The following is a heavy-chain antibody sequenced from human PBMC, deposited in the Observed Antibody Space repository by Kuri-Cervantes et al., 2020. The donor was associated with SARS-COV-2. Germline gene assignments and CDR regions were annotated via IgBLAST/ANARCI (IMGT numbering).Heavy chain of an antibody. V-gene: IGHV5-51*01. CDR1: GYSFTSYW. CDR2: IYPGDSDT. CDR3: ARRAYCGGDCYSGAYWYFDL. D-gene: IGHD2-21*01. J-gene: IGHJ2*01. Sequence: GGSLRLSCKGSGYSFTSYWIGWVRQMPGKGLEWMGIIYPGDSDTRYSPSFPGQVTISADKSISTAYLQWSSLRASDTAMYYYARRAYCGGDCYSGAYWYFDLWGLGTLVTISS.